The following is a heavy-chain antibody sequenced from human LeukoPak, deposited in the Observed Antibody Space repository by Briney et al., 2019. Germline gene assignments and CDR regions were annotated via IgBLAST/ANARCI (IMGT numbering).Heavy chain of an antibody. Sequence: AASVTVSFTASGYTFTSYAMHWVRQAPGQRLEWMGWINAGNGNTKYSQKFQGRVTITRDTSASTAYMELSSLRSEDTAVYYCAREDGYASYNWFDPWGQGTLVTVSS. V-gene: IGHV1-3*01. D-gene: IGHD2-8*01. CDR1: GYTFTSYA. CDR2: INAGNGNT. CDR3: AREDGYASYNWFDP. J-gene: IGHJ5*02.